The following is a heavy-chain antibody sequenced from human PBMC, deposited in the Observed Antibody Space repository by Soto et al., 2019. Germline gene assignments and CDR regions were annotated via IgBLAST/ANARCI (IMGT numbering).Heavy chain of an antibody. CDR2: IYYSGST. V-gene: IGHV4-39*01. CDR3: TRSRWSSSWYYFDY. D-gene: IGHD6-13*01. J-gene: IGHJ4*02. Sequence: SETLSLTCTASGGSISSSSHYWGWIRQPPGKGLEWIGSIYYSGSTYYNPSLKSRVTISVDTSKNQFSLKLSSVTAADTAVYYCTRSRWSSSWYYFDYWGQGTLVTVSS. CDR1: GGSISSSSHY.